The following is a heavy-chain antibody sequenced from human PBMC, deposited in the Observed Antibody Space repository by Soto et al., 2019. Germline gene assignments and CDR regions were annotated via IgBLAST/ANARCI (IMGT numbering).Heavy chain of an antibody. V-gene: IGHV4-34*01. D-gene: IGHD3-3*01. CDR2: INHSGST. CDR1: GGSFSGYY. J-gene: IGHJ6*02. Sequence: QVQLQQWGAGLLKPSETLSLTCAVYGGSFSGYYWSWIRQPPGTGLEWIGEINHSGSTNYNPSLKSRVPISVATSKSQFSRKLSSVTAADTAVYYCASLAYYDFWSGYYLEFYYYGMDVWGQGTTVTVSS. CDR3: ASLAYYDFWSGYYLEFYYYGMDV.